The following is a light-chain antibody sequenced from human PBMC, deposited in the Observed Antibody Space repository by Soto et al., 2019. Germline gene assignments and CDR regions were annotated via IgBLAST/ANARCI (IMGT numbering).Light chain of an antibody. CDR3: FSYAGSSTYV. V-gene: IGLV2-23*01. Sequence: QSALAQPASVSGSPGQSITISCAGTSSDVGSYNLVSWYQNHPGKAPKLMIYEGSKRPSGVSNRFSGSKSGNTASLTISGLQAADEADYFCFSYAGSSTYVFGTGNKVTV. J-gene: IGLJ1*01. CDR2: EGS. CDR1: SSDVGSYNL.